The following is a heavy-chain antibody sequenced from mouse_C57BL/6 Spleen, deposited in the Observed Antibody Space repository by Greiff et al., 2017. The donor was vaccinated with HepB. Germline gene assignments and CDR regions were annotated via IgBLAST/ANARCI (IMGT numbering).Heavy chain of an antibody. D-gene: IGHD2-5*01. CDR3: ARAFYSKGYAMDY. CDR1: GFSLTSYG. V-gene: IGHV2-6*03. Sequence: VQLQQSGPGLVAPSQSLSITCTVSGFSLTSYGVHWVRQPPGKGLEWLVVIWSDGSTTYNSALKSRLSISKDNSKSQVFLKMNSLQTDDTAMYYCARAFYSKGYAMDYWGQGTSVTVAS. CDR2: IWSDGST. J-gene: IGHJ4*01.